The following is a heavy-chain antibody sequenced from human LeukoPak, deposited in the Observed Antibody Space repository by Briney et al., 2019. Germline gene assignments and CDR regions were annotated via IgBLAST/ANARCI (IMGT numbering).Heavy chain of an antibody. CDR1: GGTFSSYG. Sequence: GASVKVSCKTSGGTFSSYGISWVRQAPGQGLEWMGGIIPIFATANYAQKFQGRVTITTDESTSTAYMELSSLRSEDTAVYYCAREAYTQPGEFDPWGQGTLVTVSS. V-gene: IGHV1-69*05. CDR3: AREAYTQPGEFDP. D-gene: IGHD2-21*01. CDR2: IIPIFATA. J-gene: IGHJ5*02.